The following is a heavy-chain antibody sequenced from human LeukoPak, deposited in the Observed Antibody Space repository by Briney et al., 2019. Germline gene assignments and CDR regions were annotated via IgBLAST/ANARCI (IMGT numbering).Heavy chain of an antibody. D-gene: IGHD3-3*01. V-gene: IGHV3-48*02. J-gene: IGHJ4*02. Sequence: PGGSLRLSCAASGFTFSSYSMNWVRQAPGKGLEWVSYISSSSSTIYYADSVKGRFTISRDNAKNSLYLQMYSLRDEDTAVYYCAREGGRYDFWSGYYEKSFDYWGQGTLVTVSS. CDR3: AREGGRYDFWSGYYEKSFDY. CDR1: GFTFSSYS. CDR2: ISSSSSTI.